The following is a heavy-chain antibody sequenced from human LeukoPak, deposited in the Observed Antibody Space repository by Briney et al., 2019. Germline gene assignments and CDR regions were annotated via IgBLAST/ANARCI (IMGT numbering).Heavy chain of an antibody. CDR2: ISSSSYI. D-gene: IGHD1-1*01. J-gene: IGHJ4*02. V-gene: IGHV3-21*01. CDR1: GFTFSSYS. Sequence: GGSLRLSCAASGFTFSSYSMNWVRQAPGKGLEWVSSISSSSYIYYADSVKGRFTISRDNAKNSLYLQMNSLRAEDTAVYYCAREERGTGTVDYWGQGTLVTVSS. CDR3: AREERGTGTVDY.